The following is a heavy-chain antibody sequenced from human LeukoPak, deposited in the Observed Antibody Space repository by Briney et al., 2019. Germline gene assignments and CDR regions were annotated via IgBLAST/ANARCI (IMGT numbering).Heavy chain of an antibody. J-gene: IGHJ4*02. CDR3: ARDASAAAGTYHFDY. CDR2: ISSSSSYI. V-gene: IGHV3-21*01. Sequence: GGSLRLSCAASGFTFSSYSMNWVRQAPGKGVEWVSSISSSSSYIYYADSVKGRFTISRDNAKNSLYLQMNSLRAEDTAVYYCARDASAAAGTYHFDYWGQGTLVTVSS. D-gene: IGHD6-13*01. CDR1: GFTFSSYS.